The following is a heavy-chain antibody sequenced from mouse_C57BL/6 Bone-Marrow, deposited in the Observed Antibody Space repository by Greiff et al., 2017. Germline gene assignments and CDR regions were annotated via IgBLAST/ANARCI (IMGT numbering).Heavy chain of an antibody. CDR1: GYTFTDYY. Sequence: EVQLQQSGPVLVKPGASVKMSCKASGYTFTDYYMNWVKQSHGKSLEWIGVINPYNGGTSYNQKFKGKATLTVDKSSSTAYMELNSLKSEDSAVYYCARSYYGSSYDAMDYWGQGTSVTVSS. J-gene: IGHJ4*01. D-gene: IGHD1-1*01. V-gene: IGHV1-19*01. CDR3: ARSYYGSSYDAMDY. CDR2: INPYNGGT.